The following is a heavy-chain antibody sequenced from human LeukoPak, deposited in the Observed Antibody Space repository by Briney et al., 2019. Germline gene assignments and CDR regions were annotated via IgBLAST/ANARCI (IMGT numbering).Heavy chain of an antibody. CDR1: GYTFTSYG. D-gene: IGHD2-2*02. J-gene: IGHJ3*02. CDR2: ISAYNGNT. V-gene: IGHV1-18*01. CDR3: AREREPTYCSSTSCYMEAFDI. Sequence: ASVKVSCKASGYTFTSYGISWVRQAPGQGLEWMGWISAYNGNTNYAQKLQGRVTMITDTSTNTAYMELRSLRSDDTAVYYCAREREPTYCSSTSCYMEAFDIWGQGTMVTVSS.